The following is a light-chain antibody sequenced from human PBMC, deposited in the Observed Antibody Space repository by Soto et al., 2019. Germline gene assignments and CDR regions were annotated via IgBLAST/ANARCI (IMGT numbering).Light chain of an antibody. V-gene: IGKV3-15*01. Sequence: EIVMMQSPATLSVSPGESATISCRASQSVSSNVVWFQQKPGQAPRLLIYGASTRATGIPARFSGSGSGTEFTLTISSLQSEDFAVYYCQQYNIWPRAFGPGTKVDIK. CDR2: GAS. CDR3: QQYNIWPRA. CDR1: QSVSSN. J-gene: IGKJ3*01.